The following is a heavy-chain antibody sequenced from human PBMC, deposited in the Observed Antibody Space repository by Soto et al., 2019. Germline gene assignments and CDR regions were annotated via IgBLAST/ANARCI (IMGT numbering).Heavy chain of an antibody. Sequence: ESGGGVVQPGRSLRLSCAASGFTFSSYAMHWVRQALGKWLEWVAVISYDGSNKYYADSVKGRFTISRDNPKNTLYQQMNSLRAEETAVYYCGREPVIAAMYYYYRMHFWGQGTKVTVSS. J-gene: IGHJ6*02. CDR1: GFTFSSYA. CDR3: GREPVIAAMYYYYRMHF. D-gene: IGHD2-15*01. V-gene: IGHV3-30-3*01. CDR2: ISYDGSNK.